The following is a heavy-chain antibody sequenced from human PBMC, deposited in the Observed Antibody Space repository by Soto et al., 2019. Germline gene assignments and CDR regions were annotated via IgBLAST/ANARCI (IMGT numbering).Heavy chain of an antibody. CDR2: ISWNSGSI. CDR3: AKSGWTGIQLWVYFDY. J-gene: IGHJ4*02. D-gene: IGHD5-18*01. CDR1: GFTFDDYA. Sequence: GGSLRLSCAASGFTFDDYAMHWVRQAPGKGLEWVSGISWNSGSIGYADSVKGRFTISRDNAKNSLYLQMNSLRAEDTALYYCAKSGWTGIQLWVYFDYWGQGTLVTVSS. V-gene: IGHV3-9*01.